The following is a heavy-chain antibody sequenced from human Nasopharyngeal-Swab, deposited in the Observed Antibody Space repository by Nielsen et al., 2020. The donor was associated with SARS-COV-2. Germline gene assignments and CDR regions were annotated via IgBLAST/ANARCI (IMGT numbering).Heavy chain of an antibody. J-gene: IGHJ3*02. CDR2: IYSSGST. V-gene: IGHV4-4*07. CDR3: AREHSNTIAAPDAFDI. Sequence: SETLSLTCNVSGGSINSDYWSWIRQPPGKGLEWIGRIYSSGSTNYNPSLKSPVTMSVDKSNNQVSLKLSSVTAADTAVYYCAREHSNTIAAPDAFDIWGQGTMVTVSS. CDR1: GGSINSDY. D-gene: IGHD6-13*01.